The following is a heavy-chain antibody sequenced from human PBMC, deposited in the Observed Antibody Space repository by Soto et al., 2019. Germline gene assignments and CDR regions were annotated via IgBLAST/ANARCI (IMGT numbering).Heavy chain of an antibody. D-gene: IGHD3-10*01. V-gene: IGHV6-1*01. CDR2: TYYRSKWSN. Sequence: PSQTLSLTCAISGDSVSSNSATSDWIRQSPSRGLEWLGRTYYRSKWSNDYAVSVKGRITINPDTSNNQVSLHLNSVTPDDTAVNNSARIICNRWLGSWGQGTLVTVSS. CDR1: GDSVSSNSAT. J-gene: IGHJ5*01. CDR3: ARIICNRWLGS.